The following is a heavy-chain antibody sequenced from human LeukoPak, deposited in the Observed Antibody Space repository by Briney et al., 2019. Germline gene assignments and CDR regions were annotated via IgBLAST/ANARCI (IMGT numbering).Heavy chain of an antibody. Sequence: SETPSLTCSVSGGSVRSGSYYWSWIRQPPGKGLEWIGYIYYSGSTNYNPSLKSRVTISVDTSKNQFSLRLSSVTAADTAVYYCARGFSYYYGSGPNWFDPWGQETLVTVSS. CDR1: GGSVRSGSYY. V-gene: IGHV4-61*01. CDR3: ARGFSYYYGSGPNWFDP. D-gene: IGHD3-10*01. J-gene: IGHJ5*02. CDR2: IYYSGST.